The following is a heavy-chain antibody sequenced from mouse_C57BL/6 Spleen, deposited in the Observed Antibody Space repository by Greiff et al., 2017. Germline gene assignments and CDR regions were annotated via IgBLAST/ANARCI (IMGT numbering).Heavy chain of an antibody. J-gene: IGHJ1*03. CDR1: GYTFTSYW. V-gene: IGHV1-74*01. D-gene: IGHD1-1*01. Sequence: QVQLQQPGAELVKPGASVKVSCKASGYTFTSYWMHWVKQRPGQGLEWIGRIHPSDSDTNYNQKFKGKATLTVDKSSSTAYMQLSSLTSEDSAVYYCAIPSYYGSSDWYFDVWGTGTTVTVSS. CDR3: AIPSYYGSSDWYFDV. CDR2: IHPSDSDT.